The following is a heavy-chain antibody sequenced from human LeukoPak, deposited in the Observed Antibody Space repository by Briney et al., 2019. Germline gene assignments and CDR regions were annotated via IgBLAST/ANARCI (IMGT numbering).Heavy chain of an antibody. CDR2: INPNSGGT. CDR1: GYTFTGYY. D-gene: IGHD6-13*01. CDR3: ARDWDSSSWPSSGFDP. V-gene: IGHV1-2*02. J-gene: IGHJ5*02. Sequence: ASVKVSCKASGYTFTGYYMHWVRQAPGQGLEWMGWINPNSGGTNYAQKFQGRVTMTRDTSISTAYMELSRLRSDDTAVYYCARDWDSSSWPSSGFDPWGQGTLVTVSS.